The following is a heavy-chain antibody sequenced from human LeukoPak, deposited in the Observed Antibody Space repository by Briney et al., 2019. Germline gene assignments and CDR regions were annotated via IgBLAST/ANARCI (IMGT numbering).Heavy chain of an antibody. J-gene: IGHJ6*02. Sequence: GGSLRLSCAASGFTFSSYGMHWVRQAPGKGLEWVAVIWYDGSNKYYADSVKGRFTISRDNSKNSLYLQMNSLRAEDTALYYCGKDISAGGMDVWGQGTTVTVSS. V-gene: IGHV3-30*02. CDR2: IWYDGSNK. CDR1: GFTFSSYG. CDR3: GKDISAGGMDV. D-gene: IGHD3-10*01.